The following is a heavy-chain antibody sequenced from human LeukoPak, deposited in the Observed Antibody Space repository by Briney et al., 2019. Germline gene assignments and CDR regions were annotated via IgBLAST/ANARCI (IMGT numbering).Heavy chain of an antibody. D-gene: IGHD3-3*01. V-gene: IGHV1-18*01. J-gene: IGHJ4*02. CDR2: ISAYNGNT. CDR1: GYTFTSYG. Sequence: GASVKVSCKASGYTFTSYGISWVRQAPGQGLEWMGWISAYNGNTNYAQKLQGRVTMTTDTSTSTAYMELRSLRSDDTAVYYCARAPTYYDFWSGYSDYWGQGTLVTVSS. CDR3: ARAPTYYDFWSGYSDY.